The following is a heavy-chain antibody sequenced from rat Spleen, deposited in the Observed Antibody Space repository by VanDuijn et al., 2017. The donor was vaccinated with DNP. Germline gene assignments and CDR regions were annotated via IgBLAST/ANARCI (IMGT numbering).Heavy chain of an antibody. V-gene: IGHV5S13*01. CDR1: GFTFSDYY. D-gene: IGHD1-11*01. CDR3: ATGVYGGYEDWFAN. J-gene: IGHJ3*01. Sequence: EVQLVASGGGLVLPGRSLKLSCAASGFTFSDYYMAWVRQAPTKGLEWVASITTSGGSTYYRDSVKGRFTISRDNAKNSQYLQMDSLRSEDTATYYCATGVYGGYEDWFANWGQGTLVTVSS. CDR2: ITTSGGST.